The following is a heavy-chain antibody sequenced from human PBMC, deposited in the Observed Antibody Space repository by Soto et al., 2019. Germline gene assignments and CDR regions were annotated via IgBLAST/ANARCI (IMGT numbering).Heavy chain of an antibody. V-gene: IGHV1-69*02. CDR3: ARGWTSYDFWSGYKNWFDP. J-gene: IGHJ5*02. CDR1: GDTFSNHT. CDR2: IIPILGVA. Sequence: GASVKVSCKASGDTFSNHTISWVRQAPGQGLEWMGRIIPILGVASYAQKFQGRVTMTRDTSTSTVYMELSSLRSEDTAVYYCARGWTSYDFWSGYKNWFDPWGQGTLVTVSS. D-gene: IGHD3-3*01.